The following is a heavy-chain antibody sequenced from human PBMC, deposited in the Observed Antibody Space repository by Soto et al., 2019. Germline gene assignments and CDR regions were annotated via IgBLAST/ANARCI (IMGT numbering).Heavy chain of an antibody. Sequence: GASVTVSCKASGYTFTSYDIRWVRQAPGQGLEWMGRISADNGNTKYAQKFRGRVTMTTDTSTSTVYMELRNLRSDDTAVYYCARCIQQDYYYGMDVWGQGTTVTVSS. D-gene: IGHD5-18*01. CDR2: ISADNGNT. CDR1: GYTFTSYD. CDR3: ARCIQQDYYYGMDV. V-gene: IGHV1-18*01. J-gene: IGHJ6*02.